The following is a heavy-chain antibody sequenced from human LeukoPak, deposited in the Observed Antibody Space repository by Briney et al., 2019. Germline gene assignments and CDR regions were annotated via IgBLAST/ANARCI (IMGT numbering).Heavy chain of an antibody. CDR1: GFTFSNYA. CDR2: ISSNGGST. D-gene: IGHD1-26*01. J-gene: IGHJ5*02. Sequence: GGSLRLSCAASGFTFSNYAMHWVRQAPGKGLEYVSGISSNGGSTFYASSVKGRFTISRDDSKNTLYLQMNSLRAEDTAVYYCALVPEWELPPAWGQGTLVTVSS. V-gene: IGHV3-64*01. CDR3: ALVPEWELPPA.